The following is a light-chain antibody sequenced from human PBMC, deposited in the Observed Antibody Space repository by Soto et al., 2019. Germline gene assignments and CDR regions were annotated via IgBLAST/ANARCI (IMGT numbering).Light chain of an antibody. Sequence: AIRLTQSPSSLSASTGDRVTITCRASQGVANSLAWYQQKPGKAPKVLIYDVSALRSGVPSRFSGSGSGTDFTLTIRYLQSEDFATYYCQQYYSYPITFGQGTRLESK. CDR2: DVS. V-gene: IGKV1-8*01. CDR1: QGVANS. J-gene: IGKJ5*01. CDR3: QQYYSYPIT.